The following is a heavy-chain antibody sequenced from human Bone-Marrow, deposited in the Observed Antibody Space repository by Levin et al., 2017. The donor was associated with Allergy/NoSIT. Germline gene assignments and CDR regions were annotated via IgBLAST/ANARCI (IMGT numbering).Heavy chain of an antibody. V-gene: IGHV1-3*01. CDR3: ARVGAAAGTPRFDY. D-gene: IGHD6-13*01. J-gene: IGHJ4*02. CDR1: GYTFTSYA. Sequence: GESLKISCKASGYTFTSYAMHWVRQAPGQRLEWMGWINAGNGNTKYSQKFQGRVTITRDTSASTAYMELSSLRSEDTAVYYCARVGAAAGTPRFDYWGQGTLVTVSS. CDR2: INAGNGNT.